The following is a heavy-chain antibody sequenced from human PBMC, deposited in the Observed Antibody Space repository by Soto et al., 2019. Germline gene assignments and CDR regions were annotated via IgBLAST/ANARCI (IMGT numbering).Heavy chain of an antibody. Sequence: ASVKVSCKASGYTFNPYYIHWVRQAPGQGLDWVGWIYPKTGDTYYARKFQGWVTMTSDTSISTVYMELRSLKSDDTAIYYCVRENWYYDYWGQGTLVTVSS. CDR1: GYTFNPYY. V-gene: IGHV1-2*04. CDR3: VRENWYYDY. CDR2: IYPKTGDT. D-gene: IGHD1-7*01. J-gene: IGHJ4*02.